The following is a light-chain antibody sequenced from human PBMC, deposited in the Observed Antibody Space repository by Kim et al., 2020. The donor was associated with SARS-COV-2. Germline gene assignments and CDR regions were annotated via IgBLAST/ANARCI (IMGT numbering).Light chain of an antibody. J-gene: IGKJ1*01. CDR3: MQNAQFPWT. Sequence: DIVLAQTPLSLSVTPGQPASISCKSSQSLVRSGGRTYLYWYLQKAGQPPKLLIYEVSNRFSGVPDRFSGSGSGTEFTPKISRLEAEDAGIYYCMQNAQFPWTFGQGTKVDIK. CDR1: QSLVRSGGRTY. V-gene: IGKV2D-29*01. CDR2: EVS.